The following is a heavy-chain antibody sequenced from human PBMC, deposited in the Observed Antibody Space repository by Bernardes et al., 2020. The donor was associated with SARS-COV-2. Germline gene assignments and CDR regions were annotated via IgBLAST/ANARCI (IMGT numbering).Heavy chain of an antibody. D-gene: IGHD1-26*01. CDR3: ARERIPSRWELPYYYGMDV. Sequence: VGSLILSCAASGFTFSSYGMHWVRQAPGKGLEWVAVISYDGSNKYYADSVKGRFTISRDNSKNTLYLQMNSLRAEDAAVYYCARERIPSRWELPYYYGMDVWGQGTTVTVSS. J-gene: IGHJ6*02. CDR1: GFTFSSYG. CDR2: ISYDGSNK. V-gene: IGHV3-30*03.